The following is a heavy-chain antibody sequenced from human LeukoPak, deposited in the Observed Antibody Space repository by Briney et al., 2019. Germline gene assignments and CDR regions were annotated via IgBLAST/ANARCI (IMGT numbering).Heavy chain of an antibody. CDR1: GGSISSYY. J-gene: IGHJ2*01. CDR3: ARIRGRHPDWYFDL. CDR2: IDWDDDK. Sequence: TLSLTCTVSGGSISSYYWSWIRQPPGKALEWLALIDWDDDKYYSTSLKTRLTLSKDTSKNQVVLTMTNMDPVDTATYYCARIRGRHPDWYFDLWGRGTLVTVSS. V-gene: IGHV2-70*18.